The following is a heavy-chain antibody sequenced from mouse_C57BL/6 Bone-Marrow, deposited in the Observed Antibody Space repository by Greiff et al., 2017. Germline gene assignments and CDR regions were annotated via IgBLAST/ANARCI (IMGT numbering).Heavy chain of an antibody. CDR1: GYTFTSYW. V-gene: IGHV1-64*01. J-gene: IGHJ3*01. CDR3: SRADYYGSRPFAY. D-gene: IGHD1-1*01. Sequence: QVQLQQPGAELVKPGASVKLSCKASGYTFTSYWMHWVKQRPGQGLEWIGMIHPNGGSTTYNEKFKSKAPLTVDKSYSTAYMQLSSLTSEASAVYYCSRADYYGSRPFAYWGQGTLVTVSA. CDR2: IHPNGGST.